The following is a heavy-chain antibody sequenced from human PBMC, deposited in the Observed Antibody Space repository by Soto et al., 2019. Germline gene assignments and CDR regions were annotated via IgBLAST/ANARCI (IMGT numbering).Heavy chain of an antibody. J-gene: IGHJ4*02. V-gene: IGHV4-34*01. D-gene: IGHD6-19*01. CDR2: INHSGST. Sequence: PSETLSLTCAVYGGSFSGYYWSWIRQPPGKGLEWIGEINHSGSTNYNPSLKSRVTISVDTSKNQFSLKLRSVTAADAAVYFCARIDGSGWFFDYWGQGTLVTVS. CDR3: ARIDGSGWFFDY. CDR1: GGSFSGYY.